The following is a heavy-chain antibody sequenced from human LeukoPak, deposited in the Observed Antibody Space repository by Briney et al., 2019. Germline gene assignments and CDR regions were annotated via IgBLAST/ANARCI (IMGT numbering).Heavy chain of an antibody. Sequence: GRSLRLSCAASGFTFSSYAMHWVRQAPGKGLEGVAVISYDGSNKYYADSVKGRFTISRDNSKNTLYLQMNSLRAEDTAVYYCARDQLDCSSTSCYLGGYYYYYMDVWGKGTTVTVS. CDR1: GFTFSSYA. CDR3: ARDQLDCSSTSCYLGGYYYYYMDV. CDR2: ISYDGSNK. V-gene: IGHV3-30*16. J-gene: IGHJ6*03. D-gene: IGHD2-2*01.